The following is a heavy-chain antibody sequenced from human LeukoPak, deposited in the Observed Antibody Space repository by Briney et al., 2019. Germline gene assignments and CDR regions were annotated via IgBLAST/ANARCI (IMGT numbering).Heavy chain of an antibody. CDR1: GFTFSSYG. J-gene: IGHJ4*02. Sequence: GGSLRLSCAASGFTFSSYGMSWVRQAPGKGLEWVSAIGGRDGSTYYADSVKGRFTISRDNSKNTLDVQMNSLRAEDTAVYYCAKGHYYGSGSLDYWGQGTLVTVSS. V-gene: IGHV3-23*01. CDR3: AKGHYYGSGSLDY. D-gene: IGHD3-10*01. CDR2: IGGRDGST.